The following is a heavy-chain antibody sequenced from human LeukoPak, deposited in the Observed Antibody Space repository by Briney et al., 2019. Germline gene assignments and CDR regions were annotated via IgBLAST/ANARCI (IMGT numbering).Heavy chain of an antibody. CDR1: GGSFSGYY. V-gene: IGHV4-34*01. CDR2: INHSGST. Sequence: SETLSLTCAVYGGSFSGYYWSWIRQPPGKGLEWIGEINHSGSTNYNPSLKSRGTISVDTSKNQFSLKLSSVTAADTAVYYCARARGTYWGQGTLVTVSS. CDR3: ARARGTY. J-gene: IGHJ4*02.